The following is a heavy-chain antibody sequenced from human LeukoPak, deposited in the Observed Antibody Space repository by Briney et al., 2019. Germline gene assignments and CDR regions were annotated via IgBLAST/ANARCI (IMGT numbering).Heavy chain of an antibody. CDR1: GFTFSSYA. V-gene: IGHV3-30-3*01. Sequence: PGRSLRLSCAASGFTFSSYAMHWVRQAPGKGLEWVAVISYDGSNKYYADSVKGRFTISRDNSKNTLYLQMNSLRAEDTAVYYCARRRYSVYDFDYWGQGTLVTVSS. J-gene: IGHJ4*02. CDR3: ARRRYSVYDFDY. CDR2: ISYDGSNK. D-gene: IGHD5/OR15-5a*01.